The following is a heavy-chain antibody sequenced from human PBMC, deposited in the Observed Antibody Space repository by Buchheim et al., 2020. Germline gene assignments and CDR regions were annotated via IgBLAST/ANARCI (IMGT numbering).Heavy chain of an antibody. CDR1: GGSISSSNW. V-gene: IGHV4-4*02. CDR2: ISNSGST. Sequence: QVQLQESGPGLVKPSGTLSLTCAVSGGSISSSNWWRWVRQPPGQVLEWIGVISNSGSTNYNPSLNSRVTISVDQSKNQFSLKLSSVTAADTAVYYCAIQYSSGWYVGYWGQGTL. D-gene: IGHD6-19*01. CDR3: AIQYSSGWYVGY. J-gene: IGHJ4*02.